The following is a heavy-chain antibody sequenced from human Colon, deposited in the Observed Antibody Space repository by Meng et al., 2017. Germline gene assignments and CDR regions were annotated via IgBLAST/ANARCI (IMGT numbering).Heavy chain of an antibody. CDR1: GGSIITSGYY. D-gene: IGHD6-19*01. CDR3: VRSSGWVRTGFDP. CDR2: IGHSGIT. J-gene: IGHJ5*02. Sequence: QPQLQESGPGLVKPSEALSLTCSVSGGSIITSGYYWGWIRQSPGKGLEWIGSIGHSGITYYTPSLKSRVTVSIDTSKSQFSLKLTSVTAADTAVYYCVRSSGWVRTGFDPWGQGTLVTVSS. V-gene: IGHV4-39*01.